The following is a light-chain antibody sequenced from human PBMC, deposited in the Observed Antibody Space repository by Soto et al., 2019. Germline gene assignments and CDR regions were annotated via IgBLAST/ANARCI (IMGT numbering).Light chain of an antibody. V-gene: IGLV2-8*01. J-gene: IGLJ2*01. CDR1: RSDVGAYNY. CDR3: NSYAGSNNLV. Sequence: QSALTQPPSASGSPGQSVTISCTGTRSDVGAYNYVSWYQQHPGKAPKLLIYEVTKRPSGVPDRFSGAKSGNTASLTVSGLQAEYEADYYCNSYAGSNNLVFGGGTKLTVL. CDR2: EVT.